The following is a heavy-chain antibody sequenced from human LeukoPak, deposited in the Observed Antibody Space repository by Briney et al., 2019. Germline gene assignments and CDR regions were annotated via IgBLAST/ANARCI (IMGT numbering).Heavy chain of an antibody. CDR3: ARDGGEMSTY. Sequence: GGSLRFSCAASGFTFSSYGMHWVRQAPGKGLEWVAVIWYDGSNTYYADSVKGRFTISRDNSKNTLYLQMNSLRAEDTAVYYCARDGGEMSTYWGQGTLVTVSS. D-gene: IGHD5-24*01. J-gene: IGHJ4*02. CDR2: IWYDGSNT. CDR1: GFTFSSYG. V-gene: IGHV3-33*01.